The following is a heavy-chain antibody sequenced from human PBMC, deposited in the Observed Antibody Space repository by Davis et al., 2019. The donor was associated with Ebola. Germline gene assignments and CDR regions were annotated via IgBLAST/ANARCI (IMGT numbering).Heavy chain of an antibody. Sequence: PGGSLRLSCTVSGFTFSNNWMHWVRQVPGKGLVWVSRIHTDGSSTSYADSVKGRFTISRDNAKNTLYLQMNSLRAEDTAVYYCAREEVVPAAIWGNYYYYGMDVWGQGTTVTVSS. J-gene: IGHJ6*02. D-gene: IGHD2-2*01. V-gene: IGHV3-74*01. CDR1: GFTFSNNW. CDR3: AREEVVPAAIWGNYYYYGMDV. CDR2: IHTDGSST.